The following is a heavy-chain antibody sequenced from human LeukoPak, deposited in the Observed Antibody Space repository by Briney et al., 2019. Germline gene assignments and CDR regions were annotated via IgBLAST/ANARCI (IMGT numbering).Heavy chain of an antibody. CDR1: GGSFSGYY. CDR3: ARGFRYYYDSSGYPN. CDR2: INHSGST. V-gene: IGHV4-34*01. D-gene: IGHD3-22*01. Sequence: PSETLSLTCAVYGGSFSGYYWSWIRQPPGKWLEWIGEINHSGSTNYNPSLKSRVTISVDTSKNQFSLKLSSVTAADTAVYYCARGFRYYYDSSGYPNWGQGTLVTVSS. J-gene: IGHJ4*02.